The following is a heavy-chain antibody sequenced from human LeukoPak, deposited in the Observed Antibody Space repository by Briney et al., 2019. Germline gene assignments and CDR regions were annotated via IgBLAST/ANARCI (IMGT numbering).Heavy chain of an antibody. CDR3: AKGIRDLTGYYFDY. V-gene: IGHV3-9*03. D-gene: IGHD3-9*01. CDR2: ISWNSGSI. J-gene: IGHJ4*02. Sequence: GGSLRLSCAASGFTFDDYAMHWVRQAPGKGLEWVSGISWNSGSIGYADSVKGRFTISRDNAKNSLHLQMNSLRAEDMALYYCAKGIRDLTGYYFDYWGQGTLVTVSS. CDR1: GFTFDDYA.